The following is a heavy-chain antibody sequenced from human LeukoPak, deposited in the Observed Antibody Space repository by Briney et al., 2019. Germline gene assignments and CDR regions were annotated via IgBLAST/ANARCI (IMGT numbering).Heavy chain of an antibody. J-gene: IGHJ4*02. CDR2: IKHSGST. V-gene: IGHV4-34*01. Sequence: SETLSLTCAVYGGSFSGYYWTWIRQPPGKGLEWIGEIKHSGSTNYNPSLKSRATISVDTSKNQFSLNVSSVTSADTAVYYCARLQYSYSYSDFWGQGTLVTVSS. D-gene: IGHD5-18*01. CDR3: ARLQYSYSYSDF. CDR1: GGSFSGYY.